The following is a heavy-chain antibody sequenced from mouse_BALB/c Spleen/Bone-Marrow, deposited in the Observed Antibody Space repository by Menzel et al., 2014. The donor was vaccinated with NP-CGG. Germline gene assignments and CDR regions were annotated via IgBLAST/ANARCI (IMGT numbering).Heavy chain of an antibody. CDR3: ARDDYDDQYYFDY. V-gene: IGHV5-6-5*01. CDR2: ISSGGST. CDR1: GFTFSSYA. Sequence: EVHLVESGGGLVKPGGSLKLSCAASGFTFSSYAMSWVRQTPEKRLEWVASISSGGSTYYPDSVKGRFTISRDNARNILYLQMSSLRSEDTAMYYCARDDYDDQYYFDYWGQGTTHTVSS. D-gene: IGHD2-4*01. J-gene: IGHJ2*01.